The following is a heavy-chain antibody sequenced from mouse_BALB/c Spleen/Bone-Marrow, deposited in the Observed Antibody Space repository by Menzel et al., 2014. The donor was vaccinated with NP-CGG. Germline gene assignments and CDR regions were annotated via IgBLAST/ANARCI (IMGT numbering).Heavy chain of an antibody. CDR2: IDPANGNT. Sequence: EVQRVESGAELVKPGASVKLSCTASGFNIKDTYMHWVKQRPEQGLEWIGRIDPANGNTKYDPKFQGKATITADTSSHTACLQLSSLTSEDTAVYYCARNTQFAYGGQGTLVTVSA. CDR3: ARNTQFAY. CDR1: GFNIKDTY. J-gene: IGHJ3*01. V-gene: IGHV14-3*02. D-gene: IGHD5-1-1*01.